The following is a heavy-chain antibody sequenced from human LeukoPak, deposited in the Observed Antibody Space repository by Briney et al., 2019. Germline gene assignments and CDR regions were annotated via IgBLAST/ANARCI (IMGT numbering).Heavy chain of an antibody. V-gene: IGHV4-38-2*01. CDR3: ARQKGCGGDCYSGDWFDP. J-gene: IGHJ5*02. CDR2: IFHSGNT. CDR1: GYSISSGYY. D-gene: IGHD2-21*01. Sequence: SETLSLTCAVSGYSISSGYYWGWIRQPPGKGLEWIGSIFHSGNTYYNPSLKGRVTISVDTSKNQFSLKLSSVTAADTAVYYCARQKGCGGDCYSGDWFDPWGQGTLVTVSS.